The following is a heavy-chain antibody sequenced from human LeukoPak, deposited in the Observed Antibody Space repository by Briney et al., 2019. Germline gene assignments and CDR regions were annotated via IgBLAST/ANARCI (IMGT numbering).Heavy chain of an antibody. CDR2: IYSSGSA. V-gene: IGHV4-61*02. Sequence: SQTLSLTCTVSGDSIRSGTYYWSWIRQPAGKGLEWIGRIYSSGSANYNPSLKSRVTMSVDTSKNQFSLRLSSVTAADTAVYFCARGRRILGEPENAGDFFDYWGQGTLVIVSS. J-gene: IGHJ4*01. CDR3: ARGRRILGEPENAGDFFDY. D-gene: IGHD3-16*01. CDR1: GDSIRSGTYY.